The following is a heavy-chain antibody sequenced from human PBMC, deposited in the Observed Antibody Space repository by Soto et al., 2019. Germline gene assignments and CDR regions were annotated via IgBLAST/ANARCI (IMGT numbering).Heavy chain of an antibody. CDR3: ASHEYFCSDDSCHPPFSF. CDR1: GFSLSTRGVG. CDR2: IYWDDDK. Sequence: ESGPTLVNPTQTLTLTCTFSGFSLSTRGVGVGWIRQPPGKALEWLALIYWDDDKRYSPSLKNRVSITKDTSKNQVVLTMTNMDPVDTATYYCASHEYFCSDDSCHPPFSFWGQGTLVTVSS. J-gene: IGHJ4*02. D-gene: IGHD2-15*01. V-gene: IGHV2-5*02.